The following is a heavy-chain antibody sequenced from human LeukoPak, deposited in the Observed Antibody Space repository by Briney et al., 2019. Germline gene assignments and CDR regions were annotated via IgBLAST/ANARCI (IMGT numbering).Heavy chain of an antibody. CDR3: ARVKNWFDP. CDR1: GGSLSSYY. CDR2: IYYSGST. J-gene: IGHJ5*02. Sequence: SETLSLTCAVSGGSLSSYYWSWIRQPPGKGLEWIGYIYYSGSTNYNPSLKSRVTISVDATKNQFSLKLSSVTAADTAVYYCARVKNWFDPWGQGTLVTVSS. V-gene: IGHV4-59*01.